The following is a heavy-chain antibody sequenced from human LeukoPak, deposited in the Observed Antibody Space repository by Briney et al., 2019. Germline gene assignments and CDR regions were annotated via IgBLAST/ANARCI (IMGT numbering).Heavy chain of an antibody. CDR2: IFPSDSDT. Sequence: GESPEISFQGYGYRFTNKWIGWVRQMPGKGLEWMGIIFPSDSDTRYSPSFQGQVTISADKSINTAYLQWNSLKALDTVMYYCARVWYSGYEFDYWGQGTLVTVSS. CDR3: ARVWYSGYEFDY. CDR1: GYRFTNKW. D-gene: IGHD5-12*01. J-gene: IGHJ4*02. V-gene: IGHV5-51*01.